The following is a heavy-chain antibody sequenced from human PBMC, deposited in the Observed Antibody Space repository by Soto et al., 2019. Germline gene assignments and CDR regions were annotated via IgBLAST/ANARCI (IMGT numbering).Heavy chain of an antibody. CDR1: GGSVSSTNW. V-gene: IGHV4-4*02. J-gene: IGHJ4*02. D-gene: IGHD3-10*01. CDR2: VFESGKT. CDR3: ERVDSGVSAYFGS. Sequence: QVQLQESGPGLVKPSGTLSLTCSVSGGSVSSTNWWSWVRQAPGKGLEWIGEVFESGKTYYNPSLEDRVGLSLDQSNNQFSLQLTSVTPADTAGYFCERVDSGVSAYFGSWGQGTLVPVSP.